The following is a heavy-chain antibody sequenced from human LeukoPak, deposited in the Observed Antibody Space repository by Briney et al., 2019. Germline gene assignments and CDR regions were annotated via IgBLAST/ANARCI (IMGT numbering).Heavy chain of an antibody. CDR3: AREPTPYYYDSSGYPNY. CDR2: ISYDGSNK. CDR1: GFTFSSYA. D-gene: IGHD3-22*01. Sequence: GGSLRLSCAASGFTFSSYAMHWVRQAPGKGLEWVAVISYDGSNKYYADSVKGRFTISRDNSKNTLYLQMNSLRAEDTAVYYCAREPTPYYYDSSGYPNYWGQGTLVTVSP. J-gene: IGHJ4*02. V-gene: IGHV3-30-3*01.